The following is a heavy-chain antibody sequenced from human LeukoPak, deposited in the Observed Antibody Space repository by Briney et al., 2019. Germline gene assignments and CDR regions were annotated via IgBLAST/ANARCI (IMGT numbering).Heavy chain of an antibody. CDR1: GGSISSHY. V-gene: IGHV4-59*08. D-gene: IGHD2-2*01. J-gene: IGHJ3*02. CDR3: ARHGPVGVDDALDI. CDR2: IYYSGST. Sequence: SETLSLTCTVSGGSISSHYWSWIRQPPGKGLQWIGYIYYSGSTNYNPSLKSRVTISVDTSKNQFSLKLSSVTAADTAVYYCARHGPVGVDDALDIWGQGTMVTVSS.